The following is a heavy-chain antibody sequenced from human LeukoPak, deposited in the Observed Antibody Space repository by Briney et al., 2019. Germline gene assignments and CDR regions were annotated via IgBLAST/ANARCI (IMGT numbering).Heavy chain of an antibody. CDR1: GYTFTSYG. J-gene: IGHJ6*03. CDR3: AREGAFKLELRPYYYYMDV. V-gene: IGHV1-18*01. Sequence: ASVKVSCKASGYTFTSYGISWVRQAPGQGLEWMGWISAYNGNTNYAQKLQGRVTMTTDTSTSTAYMELRSLRSDDTAAYYCAREGAFKLELRPYYYYMDVWGKGTTVTVSS. CDR2: ISAYNGNT. D-gene: IGHD1-7*01.